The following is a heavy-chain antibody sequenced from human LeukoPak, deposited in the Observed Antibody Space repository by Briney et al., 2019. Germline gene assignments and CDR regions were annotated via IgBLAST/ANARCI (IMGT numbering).Heavy chain of an antibody. CDR2: IIPIFGTA. J-gene: IGHJ6*02. CDR1: GGTFSSYA. Sequence: GASVKVSCKASGGTFSSYAISWVRQAPGQGLEWMGGIIPIFGTANYAQKFQGRVTITTDESTSTAYMELSSLRSEDTAVYYCARDPDVLRYFDWLSPWYYYYGMDVWGQGTTVTVSS. D-gene: IGHD3-9*01. V-gene: IGHV1-69*05. CDR3: ARDPDVLRYFDWLSPWYYYYGMDV.